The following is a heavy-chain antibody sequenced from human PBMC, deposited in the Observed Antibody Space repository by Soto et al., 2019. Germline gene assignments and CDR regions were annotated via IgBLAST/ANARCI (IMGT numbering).Heavy chain of an antibody. V-gene: IGHV4-39*01. D-gene: IGHD2-21*02. J-gene: IGHJ4*02. CDR3: ARLLRRGGDCYSWDY. CDR2: IYYRGST. CDR1: GGSISSSSYY. Sequence: PSETLSLTCTVSGGSISSSSYYWGWIRQPPGKGLEWIGSIYYRGSTYYNPSLKSRVTISVDTSKNQFSLNLTSVTAADTAVYYCARLLRRGGDCYSWDYWGQGALVTVSS.